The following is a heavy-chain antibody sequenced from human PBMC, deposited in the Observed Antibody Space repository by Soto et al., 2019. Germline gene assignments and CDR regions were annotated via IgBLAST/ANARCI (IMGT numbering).Heavy chain of an antibody. J-gene: IGHJ4*02. Sequence: EVQLVQSGGGLVQPRGSLRLSCAGSGFTFSNYWMHWVRQAPGKGLAWVSRIDHDGPTDYADSVRGRFIISRDNAENTLYLQMSSLRPEDTAVYYCVRDSHGDYWGQGTLVTVSS. V-gene: IGHV3-74*01. CDR2: IDHDGPT. CDR1: GFTFSNYW. CDR3: VRDSHGDY.